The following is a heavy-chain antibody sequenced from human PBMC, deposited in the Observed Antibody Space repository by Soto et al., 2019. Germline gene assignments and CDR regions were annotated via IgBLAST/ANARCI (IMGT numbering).Heavy chain of an antibody. CDR2: ISWDGGST. J-gene: IGHJ6*02. V-gene: IGHV3-43D*04. Sequence: PGGSLRLSCAASGFTFDDYAMHWVRQAPGKGLEWVSLISWDGGSTYYADSVKGRFTISRDNSKNSLYLQMNSLRAEDTALYYCAKDIHPRDYYGSGRRDYYYYYGMDVWGQGTTVTVSS. D-gene: IGHD3-10*01. CDR1: GFTFDDYA. CDR3: AKDIHPRDYYGSGRRDYYYYYGMDV.